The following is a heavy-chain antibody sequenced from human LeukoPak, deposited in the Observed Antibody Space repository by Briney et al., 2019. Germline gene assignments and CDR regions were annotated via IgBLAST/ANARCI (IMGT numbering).Heavy chain of an antibody. CDR2: IYSSGST. D-gene: IGHD6-6*01. CDR1: GFTVRSNY. CDR3: ARDIAARLYYFDY. Sequence: PGGSLRLSCAASGFTVRSNYMTWVRQAPGKGLQWVSIIYSSGSTYYADSVKGRFTISRGNAKNSLYLQMNSLRAEDTAVYYCARDIAARLYYFDYWGQGTLVTVSS. J-gene: IGHJ4*02. V-gene: IGHV3-66*01.